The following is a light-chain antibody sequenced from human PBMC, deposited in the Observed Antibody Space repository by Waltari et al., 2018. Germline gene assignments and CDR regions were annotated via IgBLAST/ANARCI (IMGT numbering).Light chain of an antibody. V-gene: IGLV2-14*03. CDR2: DVT. CDR3: TSYTTSHTAYWV. Sequence: QSALTQPPSASGSPGQSVTISCTGTRRDLGAYNYVSCYQHYPGKAPNLIIYDVTNPPSGISHRFSGSKSGITASLTISGLQVEDEGDYYCTSYTTSHTAYWVFGGGTRLTVL. CDR1: RRDLGAYNY. J-gene: IGLJ3*02.